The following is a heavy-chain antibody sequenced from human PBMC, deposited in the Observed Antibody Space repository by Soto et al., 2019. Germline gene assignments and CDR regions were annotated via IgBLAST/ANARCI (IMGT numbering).Heavy chain of an antibody. Sequence: PGWSLRLSCAASGITFSNYGMNWVRQAPGKGLEWVSFISGSGANTYYADSVKGRFTISRDNSKNTLYVQMYSLRAEDTAVYYCVRTNRILDAFDIWGQGTMVTVS. CDR2: ISGSGANT. CDR3: VRTNRILDAFDI. V-gene: IGHV3-23*01. CDR1: GITFSNYG. J-gene: IGHJ3*02.